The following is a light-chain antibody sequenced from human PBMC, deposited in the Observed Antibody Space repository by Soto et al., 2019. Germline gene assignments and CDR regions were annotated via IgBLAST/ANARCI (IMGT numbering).Light chain of an antibody. CDR2: GAS. CDR3: QQYGSSPT. V-gene: IGKV3-20*01. Sequence: EIVLTQSPGTLSLSPGERATLACRASQSVSRSYLAWYQQKPGQAPRLLIYGASSRATGIPDRFSGSGSGTDFTLTISSLEPEDVAVYYCQQYGSSPTFGGVTKVEIK. J-gene: IGKJ4*01. CDR1: QSVSRSY.